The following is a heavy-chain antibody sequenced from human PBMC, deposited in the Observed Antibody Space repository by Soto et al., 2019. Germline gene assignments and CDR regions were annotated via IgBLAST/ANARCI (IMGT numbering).Heavy chain of an antibody. CDR3: ARDFGYVYYLDD. D-gene: IGHD2-2*01. CDR2: ITDSSDTV. V-gene: IGHV3-48*02. CDR1: GFSFSNYN. Sequence: VGSLRLSCVASGFSFSNYNMNWVRQAPGKGLEWVSYITDSSDTVHYADSVRGRFTISRDNAESSLYLQMNSLRDEDTAVYFCARDFGYVYYLDDWGRGTRVTVAS. J-gene: IGHJ4*02.